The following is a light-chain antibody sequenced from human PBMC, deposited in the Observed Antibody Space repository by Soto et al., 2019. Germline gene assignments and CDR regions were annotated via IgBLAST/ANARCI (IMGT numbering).Light chain of an antibody. CDR3: QHHNSYSQT. CDR2: GAS. J-gene: IGKJ1*01. CDR1: QSIRHY. V-gene: IGKV1-5*01. Sequence: DIQMTQSPPTLSASVGDRVTITCRAGQSIRHYLAWYQQMPGKAPKLLIYGASTLQSGVPSRFSGSGSGTEFTLTISSLQPDDLGTYFCQHHNSYSQTFGQGTKV.